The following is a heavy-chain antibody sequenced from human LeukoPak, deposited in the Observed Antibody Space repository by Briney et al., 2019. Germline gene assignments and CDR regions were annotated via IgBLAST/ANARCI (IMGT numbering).Heavy chain of an antibody. D-gene: IGHD1-26*01. CDR3: ATAPSLYSGSYSFDP. V-gene: IGHV1-24*01. CDR1: GYTLTELS. CDR2: FDPEDGET. Sequence: ASVKVSCKVSGYTLTELSMHWVRQAPGKGLEWMGGFDPEDGETIYAQKLQGRVTMTEDTSTDTAYMELSSLRSEDTAVYYCATAPSLYSGSYSFDPWGQGTLVTVSS. J-gene: IGHJ5*02.